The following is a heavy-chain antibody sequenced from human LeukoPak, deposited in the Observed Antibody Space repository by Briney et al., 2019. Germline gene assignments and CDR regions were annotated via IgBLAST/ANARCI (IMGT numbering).Heavy chain of an antibody. J-gene: IGHJ4*02. CDR2: INPDSGST. CDR1: GYTFTGYY. D-gene: IGHD3-22*01. V-gene: IGHV1-2*02. CDR3: ARGRHYDSDGYYAAFYFDY. Sequence: ASVKVSCKASGYTFTGYYIHWVRQAPGQGLEWMGGINPDSGSTKDAQKFQGRVSMTRDTSINTAYMELTRVRSDDTALYYCARGRHYDSDGYYAAFYFDYWGQGTLVTVSS.